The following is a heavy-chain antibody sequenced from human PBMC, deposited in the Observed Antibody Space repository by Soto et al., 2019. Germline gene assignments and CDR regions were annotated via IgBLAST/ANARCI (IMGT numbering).Heavy chain of an antibody. J-gene: IGHJ6*02. CDR1: GYTFTGAY. D-gene: IGHD3-10*01. CDR2: INPNSGGT. CDR3: ARDFTTRSYGVDV. Sequence: WASVKVSFKASGYTFTGAYIHWVRQAPGQGLEWMGCINPNSGGTEFAQKFQGRVTVTRDTSITTVYMEMNRLRSDDTGVYYCARDFTTRSYGVDVWGQGTAVTVSS. V-gene: IGHV1-2*02.